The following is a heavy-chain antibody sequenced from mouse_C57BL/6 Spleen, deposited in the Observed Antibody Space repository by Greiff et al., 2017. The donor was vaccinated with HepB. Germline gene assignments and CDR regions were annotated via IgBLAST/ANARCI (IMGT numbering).Heavy chain of an antibody. CDR1: GYTFTSYW. J-gene: IGHJ4*01. Sequence: QVQLQQPGAELVKPGASVKMSCKASGYTFTSYWITWVKQRPGQGLEWIGDIYPGSGSTNYNEKFKSKATLTVDTSSSTAYMQLSSLTSEDSAVYYCARQGEYDGAMDYWGQGTSVTVSS. D-gene: IGHD2-14*01. CDR3: ARQGEYDGAMDY. V-gene: IGHV1-55*01. CDR2: IYPGSGST.